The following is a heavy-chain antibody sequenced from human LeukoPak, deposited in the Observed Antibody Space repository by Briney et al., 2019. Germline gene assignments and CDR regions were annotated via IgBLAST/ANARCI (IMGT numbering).Heavy chain of an antibody. D-gene: IGHD3-9*01. V-gene: IGHV6-1*01. CDR1: GDSVSSNSAA. Sequence: SQTLSLTCAISGDSVSSNSAAWNWIRQSPSRGLEWLGRTYYRSKWYNDYAVSVKSRITINPDTSKNQFSLQLNSVTPEDTAVYYCARAPAGCDILTGYSFDYWGQGTLVTVSS. J-gene: IGHJ4*02. CDR2: TYYRSKWYN. CDR3: ARAPAGCDILTGYSFDY.